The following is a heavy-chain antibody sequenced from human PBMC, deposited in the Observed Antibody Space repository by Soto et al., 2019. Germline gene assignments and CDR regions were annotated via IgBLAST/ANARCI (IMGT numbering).Heavy chain of an antibody. V-gene: IGHV1-46*01. D-gene: IGHD4-17*01. CDR2: INPSSGSV. Sequence: QVQLVQSGAEVKKPGASAKVSCATSGYTFTAYYIHWVRQAPGQGLEWLGIINPSSGSVSYAQKLQGRVTVTRYTSTNTVYMELNTLDSEDTAMYFCARDNGDYEFDRWGQGTLVTVSS. CDR3: ARDNGDYEFDR. J-gene: IGHJ5*02. CDR1: GYTFTAYY.